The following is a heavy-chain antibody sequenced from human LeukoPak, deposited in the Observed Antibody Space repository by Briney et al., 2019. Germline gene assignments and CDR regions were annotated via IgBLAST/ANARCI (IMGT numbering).Heavy chain of an antibody. CDR1: GYTFTGYY. V-gene: IGHV1-2*06. CDR2: INPNSGGT. CDR3: ARNYGDYALDYGMDV. Sequence: ASVKVSCKASGYTFTGYYMHWVRQAPGQGLEWMGRINPNSGGTNYAQKLQGRVTMTTDTSTSTAYMELRSLRSDDTAVYYCARNYGDYALDYGMDVWGQGTTVTVSS. D-gene: IGHD4-17*01. J-gene: IGHJ6*02.